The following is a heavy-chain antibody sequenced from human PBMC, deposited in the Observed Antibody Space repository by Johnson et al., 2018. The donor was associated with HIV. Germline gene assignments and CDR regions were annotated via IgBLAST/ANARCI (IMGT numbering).Heavy chain of an antibody. CDR2: ISYDGSNK. D-gene: IGHD3-22*01. CDR1: GFTFDDYG. J-gene: IGHJ3*02. Sequence: QVQLVESGGGVVRPGGSLRLSCAASGFTFDDYGMSWVRQAPGKGLEWVAVISYDGSNKYYADSVKGRFTISRDNSKNTLYLQMNSRRAEDTAVYYCARENSSGYHDAFDIWGQGTMVTVSS. CDR3: ARENSSGYHDAFDI. V-gene: IGHV3-30*03.